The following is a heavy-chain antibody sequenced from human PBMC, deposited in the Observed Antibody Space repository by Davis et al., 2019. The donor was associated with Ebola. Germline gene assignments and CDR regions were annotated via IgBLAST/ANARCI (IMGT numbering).Heavy chain of an antibody. J-gene: IGHJ5*02. CDR1: GFTFSSYW. D-gene: IGHD1-26*01. CDR2: MNSDGSSS. Sequence: PGGSLRLSCAASGFTFSSYWMNWVRQAPGKGLVWVSRMNSDGSSSSYADSVRGRFTISRDNAKNTLYLEMNSLRDEDTAVYYCARGRIEGPTVGGWFDPWGQGSLVTVSS. V-gene: IGHV3-74*01. CDR3: ARGRIEGPTVGGWFDP.